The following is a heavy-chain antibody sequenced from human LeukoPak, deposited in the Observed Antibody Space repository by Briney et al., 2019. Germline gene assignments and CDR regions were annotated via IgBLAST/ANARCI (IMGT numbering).Heavy chain of an antibody. Sequence: XLEWVALISDDGNYKYYADSVKGRFTISRDNSKNTLYLQMNSLRAEDTAVYYCARDSGDDYWGQGTLVTVSS. D-gene: IGHD3-10*01. J-gene: IGHJ4*02. CDR3: ARDSGDDY. CDR2: ISDDGNYK. V-gene: IGHV3-33*05.